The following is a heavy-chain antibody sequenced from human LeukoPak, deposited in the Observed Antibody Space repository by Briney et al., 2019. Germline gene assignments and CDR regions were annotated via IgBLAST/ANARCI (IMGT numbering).Heavy chain of an antibody. CDR1: GFTFSSYW. Sequence: GGSLRLSXAASGFTFSSYWMSWVREAPGKGLEWVANIKQDGSEKYYVDSVKGGFAISRDNAKNSLYLQMNSMRAEDTAVYYCARAPGLLYYYYMDVWGKGTTVTVSS. D-gene: IGHD1-26*01. CDR2: IKQDGSEK. V-gene: IGHV3-7*01. CDR3: ARAPGLLYYYYMDV. J-gene: IGHJ6*03.